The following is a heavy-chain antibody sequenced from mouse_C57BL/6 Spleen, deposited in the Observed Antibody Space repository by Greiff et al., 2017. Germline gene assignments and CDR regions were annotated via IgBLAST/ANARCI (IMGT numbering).Heavy chain of an antibody. D-gene: IGHD2-2*01. CDR2: ISSGSSTI. CDR1: GFTFSDYG. J-gene: IGHJ4*01. V-gene: IGHV5-17*01. CDR3: AREGYPYYAMDY. Sequence: EVKLVESGGGLVKPGGSLKLSCAASGFTFSDYGMHWVRQAPEKGLEWVAYISSGSSTIYYADTVKGRFTISRDNAKNTLFLQMTSLRSEDTAMYYCAREGYPYYAMDYWGQGTSVTVSS.